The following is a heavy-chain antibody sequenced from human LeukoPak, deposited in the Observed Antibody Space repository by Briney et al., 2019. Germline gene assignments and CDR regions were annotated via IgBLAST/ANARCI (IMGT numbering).Heavy chain of an antibody. CDR1: GGSISSSSYY. CDR2: IYYSGST. D-gene: IGHD3-10*01. V-gene: IGHV4-39*07. J-gene: IGHJ5*02. Sequence: PSETLSVTCTVSGGSISSSSYYWGWIRQPPGKGLEWIGSIYYSGSTYYNPSLKSRVTISVDTSKNQFSLKLSSVTAADTAVYYCARDDGYITYYGSAERVNWFDPWGQGTLVTVSS. CDR3: ARDDGYITYYGSAERVNWFDP.